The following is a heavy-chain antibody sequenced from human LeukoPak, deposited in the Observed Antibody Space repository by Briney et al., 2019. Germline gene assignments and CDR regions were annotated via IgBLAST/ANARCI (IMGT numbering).Heavy chain of an antibody. CDR3: ARVLTRTYYMDV. V-gene: IGHV3-74*01. D-gene: IGHD3-9*01. CDR2: INIDGSST. J-gene: IGHJ6*03. CDR1: GFTFRSYW. Sequence: PGGSLRLSCAASGFTFRSYWMHWVRQAPGKGLVWVSRINIDGSSTSYADSVKGRFTISRDNAKNTLDLQMNSLRAEDTAVYYCARVLTRTYYMDVWGKGTTVTVSS.